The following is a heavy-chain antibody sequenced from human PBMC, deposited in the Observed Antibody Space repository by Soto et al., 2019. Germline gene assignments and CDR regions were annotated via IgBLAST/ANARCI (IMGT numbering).Heavy chain of an antibody. Sequence: QVQLQESGPGLVKPSETLSLTCTMSGGSISSYYWTWIRQPPGKGLEWIGYIYYSGSTNYNPSINSRVTISVDTSKSQFSLKLSSVTAADTAVYYCARVSQLVRPYYFDYWGRGMLVTVSS. D-gene: IGHD1-1*01. CDR2: IYYSGST. V-gene: IGHV4-59*01. CDR1: GGSISSYY. CDR3: ARVSQLVRPYYFDY. J-gene: IGHJ4*02.